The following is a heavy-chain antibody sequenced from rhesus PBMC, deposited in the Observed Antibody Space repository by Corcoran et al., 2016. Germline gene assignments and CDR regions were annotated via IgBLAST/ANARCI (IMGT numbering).Heavy chain of an antibody. CDR3: ARGSSGHFDY. CDR2: IYGSGSST. V-gene: IGHV4-169*01. J-gene: IGHJ4*01. CDR1: GGSISSSY. D-gene: IGHD6-31*01. Sequence: QLQLQESGPGLVKPSETLSVTCAVSGGSISSSYWSWLRQAPGKGLEWIGYIYGSGSSTNYNPSLKSRVTLSVDTSKNQLSLKLSSVTTADTAVYYCARGSSGHFDYWGQGVLVTVSS.